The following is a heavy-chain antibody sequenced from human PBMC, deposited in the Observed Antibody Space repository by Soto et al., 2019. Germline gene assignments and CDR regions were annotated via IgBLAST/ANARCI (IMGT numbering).Heavy chain of an antibody. J-gene: IGHJ4*02. CDR3: AIIVAAYYFDY. CDR2: INTGSGNT. CDR1: GYTLTNYA. D-gene: IGHD6-13*01. Sequence: ASVKVSCXTSGYTLTNYAIHWVRQAPGQGLEWMGWINTGSGNTKYSQNFQGRVTITRDTSANTAYMELSSLRSEDTAVYYCAIIVAAYYFDYWGQGTLVTVSS. V-gene: IGHV1-3*04.